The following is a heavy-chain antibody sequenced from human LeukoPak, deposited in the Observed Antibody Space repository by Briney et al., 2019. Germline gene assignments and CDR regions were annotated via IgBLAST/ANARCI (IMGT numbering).Heavy chain of an antibody. Sequence: ASVKVSCKASGYTFTGYYMHWVRQAPGRGLEWMGWINPNSGGTNYAQKFQGRVTMTRDTSISTAYMELSRLRSDDTAVYYCAISTAIDHDAFDIWGQGTMVTVSS. J-gene: IGHJ3*02. CDR3: AISTAIDHDAFDI. CDR1: GYTFTGYY. V-gene: IGHV1-2*02. D-gene: IGHD2-21*02. CDR2: INPNSGGT.